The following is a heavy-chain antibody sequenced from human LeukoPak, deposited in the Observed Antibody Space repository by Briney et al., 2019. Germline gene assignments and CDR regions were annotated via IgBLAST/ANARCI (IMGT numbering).Heavy chain of an antibody. D-gene: IGHD2-2*01. V-gene: IGHV3-30*02. CDR3: AKDLHQVFDI. J-gene: IGHJ3*02. CDR2: IRDDGSNK. CDR1: GFTLRSYG. Sequence: GGSLRLSCAASGFTLRSYGMHWFRQAPGKGLEGVSFIRDDGSNKYYVDSVKGRFTVSRDDSKDTLYLQLNSLSPEDTAVYYCAKDLHQVFDIWGQGTMVTVSS.